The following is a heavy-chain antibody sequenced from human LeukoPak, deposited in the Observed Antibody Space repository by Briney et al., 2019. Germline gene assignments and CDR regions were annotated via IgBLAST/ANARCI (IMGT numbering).Heavy chain of an antibody. J-gene: IGHJ4*02. D-gene: IGHD2-15*01. CDR1: GFTFSSYG. Sequence: GRSLRLSCAASGFTFSSYGMHWVRQAPGRGLEWVAAISYDGSNKYYADSVKGRFTISRDNSKNTLYLQMNSLRAEDTAVYYCAKGGLYCSGGSCYPNDYWGQGTLVTVSS. CDR3: AKGGLYCSGGSCYPNDY. CDR2: ISYDGSNK. V-gene: IGHV3-30*18.